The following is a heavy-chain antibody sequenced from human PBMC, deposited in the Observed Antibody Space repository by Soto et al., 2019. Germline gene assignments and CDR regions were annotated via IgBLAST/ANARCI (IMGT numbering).Heavy chain of an antibody. CDR2: ISAYNGNT. J-gene: IGHJ6*03. CDR3: ARGGYCSSTSCYHYYYYMDV. CDR1: GYTFTSYG. Sequence: ASVKVSCKASGYTFTSYGISGVRQAPGQGLEWMGWISAYNGNTNYAQKLQGRVTMTTDTSTSTAYMELRSLRSDDTAVYYCARGGYCSSTSCYHYYYYMDVWGKGTTVTVSS. D-gene: IGHD2-2*01. V-gene: IGHV1-18*01.